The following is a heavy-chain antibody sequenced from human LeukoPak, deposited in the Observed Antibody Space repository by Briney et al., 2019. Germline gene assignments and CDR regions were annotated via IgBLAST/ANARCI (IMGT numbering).Heavy chain of an antibody. V-gene: IGHV3-15*01. CDR1: EFTFKNAW. J-gene: IGHJ4*02. Sequence: PGGSLRLSCAASEFTFKNAWMNWVRQAPGKGLEWVGRIRSKTDGGTTDYAAPVRGRFTISRDDSKNMLYLQMNSLKTEDTAVYYCSTGLIPTTGHYWGQGTLVAVSS. CDR3: STGLIPTTGHY. CDR2: IRSKTDGGTT. D-gene: IGHD1-1*01.